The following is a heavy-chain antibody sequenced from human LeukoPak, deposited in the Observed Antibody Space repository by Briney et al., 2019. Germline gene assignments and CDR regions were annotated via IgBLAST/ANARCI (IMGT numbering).Heavy chain of an antibody. CDR3: ARDDSILSFRVLHY. D-gene: IGHD3-3*02. J-gene: IGHJ4*02. Sequence: GGSLRLSCAASGFTFSDYYMSWIRQAPGKGLEWVSYISSSGSTIYYADSVKGRFTISRDNAKNSLYLQMNSLRAEDTAVYYCARDDSILSFRVLHYWGQGTLVTVSS. CDR1: GFTFSDYY. V-gene: IGHV3-11*04. CDR2: ISSSGSTI.